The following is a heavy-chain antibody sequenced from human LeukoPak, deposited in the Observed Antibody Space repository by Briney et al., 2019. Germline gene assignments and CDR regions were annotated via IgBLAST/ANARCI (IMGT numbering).Heavy chain of an antibody. J-gene: IGHJ1*01. Sequence: ASVKVSCKVSGYTFTGYYMHWVRQAPGQGLEWMGWINPNSGGTNYAQKFQGRVTMTRDTSISTAYMELSRLRSDDTAVYYCARVGQQRQYGARHWGQGTLVTVSS. D-gene: IGHD6-13*01. V-gene: IGHV1-2*02. CDR2: INPNSGGT. CDR1: GYTFTGYY. CDR3: ARVGQQRQYGARH.